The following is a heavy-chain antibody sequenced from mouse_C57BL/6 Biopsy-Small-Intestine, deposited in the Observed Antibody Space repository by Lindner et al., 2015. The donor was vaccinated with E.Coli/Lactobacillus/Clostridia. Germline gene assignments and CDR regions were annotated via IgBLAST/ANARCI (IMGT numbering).Heavy chain of an antibody. CDR1: GYTLTSYA. CDR2: INGGNGDT. CDR3: AREDWGSGSQSFDY. V-gene: IGHV1-14*01. Sequence: SVKVSCKASGYTLTSYAMHWVRQAPGQSLEWMGWINGGNGDTKYSQKLQGRVTITRDTSASTAYIELSSLRSEDTAVYYCAREDWGSGSQSFDYWGQGTLVTVSS. D-gene: IGHD4-1*01. J-gene: IGHJ4*01.